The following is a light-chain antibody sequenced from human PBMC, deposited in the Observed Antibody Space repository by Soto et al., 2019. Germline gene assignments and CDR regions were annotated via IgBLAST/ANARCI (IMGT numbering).Light chain of an antibody. CDR1: KNDIGVYDF. J-gene: IGLJ1*01. CDR3: CSYAGINDYV. Sequence: QSALTQPPSASGSPGQSVTISCTGTKNDIGVYDFVSWYQHHPGKAPRLIIYEVVQRPSGVPDRFSGSKSGNTASLTVSGLQAEDEADYYCCSYAGINDYVFGTGTKVTVL. V-gene: IGLV2-8*01. CDR2: EVV.